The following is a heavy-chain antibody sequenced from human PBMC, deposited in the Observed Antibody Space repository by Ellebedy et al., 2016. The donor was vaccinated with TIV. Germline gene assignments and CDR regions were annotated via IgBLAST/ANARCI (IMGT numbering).Heavy chain of an antibody. CDR1: GFIFSSYD. V-gene: IGHV3-13*04. Sequence: GGSLRLXXAASGFIFSSYDMYWVRQAPGKGLEWVSGIGTAGDTYYPDSVKGRFTISRDNAKNSLFLQMKSLRDEDTALYYCVRVARSGNYPGWGQGTLVTVSS. CDR2: IGTAGDT. CDR3: VRVARSGNYPG. D-gene: IGHD1-26*01. J-gene: IGHJ1*01.